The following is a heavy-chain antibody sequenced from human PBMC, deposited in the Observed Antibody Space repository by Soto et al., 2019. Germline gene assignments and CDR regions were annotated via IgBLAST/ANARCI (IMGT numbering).Heavy chain of an antibody. J-gene: IGHJ6*02. Sequence: SETLSLTCTVSGDSISSSNYFWVWIRQPPGKGLEWIGTIFYSGSTYYNPSLKSRVTISVDTSKNHFSLKVSSVTAADTAVYYCARQSIDYGDGMGVWGQGTTVT. CDR1: GDSISSSNYF. D-gene: IGHD4-17*01. V-gene: IGHV4-39*01. CDR2: IFYSGST. CDR3: ARQSIDYGDGMGV.